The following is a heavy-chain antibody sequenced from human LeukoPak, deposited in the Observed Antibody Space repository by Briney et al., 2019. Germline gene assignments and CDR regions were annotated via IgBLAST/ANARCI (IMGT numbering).Heavy chain of an antibody. J-gene: IGHJ4*02. CDR3: AREGGSYRPLDY. CDR1: GDSISSYY. D-gene: IGHD3-16*02. V-gene: IGHV4-59*01. Sequence: SETLSLTCTVSGDSISSYYWSWIRQPPGKGLEWIGYIYYSGSTKYNPSLKSRVTMSLDTSKSQFSLKLNSVTAADTAVYYCAREGGSYRPLDYSGQGTLVTVSS. CDR2: IYYSGST.